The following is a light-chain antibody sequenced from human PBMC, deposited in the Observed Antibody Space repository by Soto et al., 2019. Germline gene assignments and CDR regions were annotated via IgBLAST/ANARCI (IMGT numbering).Light chain of an antibody. CDR2: AAS. Sequence: EIVMTQSPATLSVSPGERVTLSCRASRSVSSNLAWYQQKPGQAPRLLIYAASTRATGIPPRFSGSGSGTEFTLTISTLQSEDFAVYYCQQYNNWPPLTFGGGTKVEIK. V-gene: IGKV3-15*01. J-gene: IGKJ4*01. CDR1: RSVSSN. CDR3: QQYNNWPPLT.